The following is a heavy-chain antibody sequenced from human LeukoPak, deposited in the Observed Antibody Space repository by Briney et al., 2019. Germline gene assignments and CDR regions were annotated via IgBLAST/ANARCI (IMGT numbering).Heavy chain of an antibody. D-gene: IGHD3-22*01. CDR1: GFTVSSNY. J-gene: IGHJ6*03. CDR3: AREVGVLEYYYDSSGPHHYYYYYMDV. V-gene: IGHV3-53*01. Sequence: GGSLRLSCAASGFTVSSNYMSWVRQAPGKGLEWVSVIYSGGSTYYADSVKGRFTISRDNSKNTLYLQMNSLRAEDTAVYYCAREVGVLEYYYDSSGPHHYYYYYMDVWGKGTTVTISS. CDR2: IYSGGST.